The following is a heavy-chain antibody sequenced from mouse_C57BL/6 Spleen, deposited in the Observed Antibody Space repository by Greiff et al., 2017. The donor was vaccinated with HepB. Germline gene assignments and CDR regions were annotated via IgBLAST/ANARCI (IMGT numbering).Heavy chain of an antibody. CDR1: GYTFTSYW. Sequence: VQLQQSRAELAKPGASVKLSCKASGYTFTSYWMHWVKQRPGQGLEWIGYINPSSGYTKYNQKFKDKATLTADISSSTAYMQLSSLTYEDSAVYYWARGGSSFYWYFDVWGKGTTVTVAS. CDR3: ARGGSSFYWYFDV. V-gene: IGHV1-7*01. J-gene: IGHJ1*03. CDR2: INPSSGYT. D-gene: IGHD1-1*01.